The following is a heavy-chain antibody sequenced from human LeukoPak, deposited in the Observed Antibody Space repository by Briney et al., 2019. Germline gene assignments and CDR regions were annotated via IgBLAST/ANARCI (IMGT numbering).Heavy chain of an antibody. D-gene: IGHD2-15*01. V-gene: IGHV3-23*01. Sequence: GGSLRLSCAASGFTFNTYAMSWVRQAPGKGLEWVSAISGSGGSTYYADSVKGRFTISRDNSKNTLYLQMNSLRAEDTAVYYCANLPWWFRNSLPLGYWGQGTLVTVSS. CDR1: GFTFNTYA. CDR3: ANLPWWFRNSLPLGY. CDR2: ISGSGGST. J-gene: IGHJ4*02.